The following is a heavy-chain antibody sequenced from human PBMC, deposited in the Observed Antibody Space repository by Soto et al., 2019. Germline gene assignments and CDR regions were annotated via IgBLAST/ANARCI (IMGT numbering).Heavy chain of an antibody. V-gene: IGHV3-23*01. CDR3: ARHPERIAQIGWFDP. CDR2: ISGSGGTI. D-gene: IGHD6-13*01. CDR1: GFTFSSDA. Sequence: GGALRLSCAASGFTFSSDAMSCVRQAPGKGLEWVSAISGSGGTIYYADSVKGRFTISRDNAKNSLYLQMNSLRAEDTAVYYCARHPERIAQIGWFDPWGQGTLVTVSS. J-gene: IGHJ5*02.